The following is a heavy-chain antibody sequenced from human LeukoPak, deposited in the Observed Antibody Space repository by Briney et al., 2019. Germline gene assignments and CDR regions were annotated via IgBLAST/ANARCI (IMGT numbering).Heavy chain of an antibody. J-gene: IGHJ6*04. CDR3: ARDRITMIVAAGYYGMDV. CDR1: GFTFSSYG. CDR2: IWYDGSNK. D-gene: IGHD3-22*01. V-gene: IGHV3-33*01. Sequence: PGGSLRLSCAASGFTFSSYGMHWVRQAPGKGLEWVAVIWYDGSNKYYADSVKGRFTISRDNSKNTLYLQMNSLRAEDTDVYYCARDRITMIVAAGYYGMDVWGEGTTVTVSS.